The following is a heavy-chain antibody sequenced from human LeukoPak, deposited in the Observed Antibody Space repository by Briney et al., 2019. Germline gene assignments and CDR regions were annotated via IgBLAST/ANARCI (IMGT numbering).Heavy chain of an antibody. CDR3: ATPPPAAGLGAFDI. D-gene: IGHD2-2*01. Sequence: ASVKVSCKVSGYTLTELSMHWVRQAPGKGLEWMGGFDPEDGETIYAQKFQGRVTMTEDTSTDTAYMELSSLRSEDTAVYYCATPPPAAGLGAFDIWGQGTMVTVSS. CDR2: FDPEDGET. CDR1: GYTLTELS. V-gene: IGHV1-24*01. J-gene: IGHJ3*02.